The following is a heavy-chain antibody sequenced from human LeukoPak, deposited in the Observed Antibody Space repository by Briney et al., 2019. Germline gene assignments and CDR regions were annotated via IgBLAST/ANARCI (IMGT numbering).Heavy chain of an antibody. CDR3: ARSSGSRYYIDY. CDR1: SGPISTYY. D-gene: IGHD1-26*01. J-gene: IGHJ4*02. Sequence: SETLSLTCTVSSGPISTYYWTWIRQPPGKRLEWIGFIHYTGSTNYNPSLKSRVTISVDTSKNQFSLKLNSVTAADTAVYYCARSSGSRYYIDYWGQGTLVTVSS. V-gene: IGHV4-59*01. CDR2: IHYTGST.